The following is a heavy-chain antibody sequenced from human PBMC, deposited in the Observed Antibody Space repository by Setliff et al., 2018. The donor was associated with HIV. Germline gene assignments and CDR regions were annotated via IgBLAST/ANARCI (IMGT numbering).Heavy chain of an antibody. Sequence: SETLSLTCSVSGGSISSTSYYWGWIRQPPGKGLEWIGSVHYTGSTQYNPSLKSRLTMSVDKSNNQFSLRLTSVTAADTAVYYCARGPAEWQIVVVPAAHWYFDLWGRGTLVTVSS. CDR1: GGSISSTSYY. D-gene: IGHD2-2*01. J-gene: IGHJ2*01. CDR2: VHYTGST. CDR3: ARGPAEWQIVVVPAAHWYFDL. V-gene: IGHV4-39*07.